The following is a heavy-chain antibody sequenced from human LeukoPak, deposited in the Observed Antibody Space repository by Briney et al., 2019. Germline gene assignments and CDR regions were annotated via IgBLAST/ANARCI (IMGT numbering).Heavy chain of an antibody. V-gene: IGHV3-15*01. CDR3: TAARWFSYYFDY. J-gene: IGHJ4*02. CDR1: GFTFSNAW. Sequence: GGSLRLSCAASGFTFSNAWMSWVRQAPGKGLEWVGRIKTKTDGGTTDYAAPVKGRFTISRDDSKNTLYLQMNSLKTEDTAVYYCTAARWFSYYFDYWGQGTLVTVSS. CDR2: IKTKTDGGTT. D-gene: IGHD3-10*01.